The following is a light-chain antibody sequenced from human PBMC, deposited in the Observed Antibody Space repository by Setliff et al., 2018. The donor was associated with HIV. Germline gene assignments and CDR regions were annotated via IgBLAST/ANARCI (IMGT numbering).Light chain of an antibody. J-gene: IGLJ1*01. Sequence: ALTQPASVSGSSGQSITISCTGTSGDVGRYNLVSWYQQQPGKPPKLMIYQASKRPSGVSNRFSGSKSGNTASLTISGLQAEDEADYYCCSNTGSNTYVFGTGTKVTVL. CDR2: QAS. CDR1: SGDVGRYNL. CDR3: CSNTGSNTYV. V-gene: IGLV2-23*01.